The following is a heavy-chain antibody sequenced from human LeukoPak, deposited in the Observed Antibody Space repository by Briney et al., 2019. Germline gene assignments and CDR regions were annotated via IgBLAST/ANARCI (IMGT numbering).Heavy chain of an antibody. D-gene: IGHD6-13*01. CDR1: GFTFSSYW. CDR3: ARTEYEQYSSSWFDY. CDR2: INSDGSST. Sequence: GGSLRLSCAASGFTFSSYWMNWVRQAPGKGLVWVSRINSDGSSTSYADSVKGRFTISRDNAKNTLYLQMNSLRAEDTAVYYCARTEYEQYSSSWFDYWGQGTLVSVSS. J-gene: IGHJ4*02. V-gene: IGHV3-74*01.